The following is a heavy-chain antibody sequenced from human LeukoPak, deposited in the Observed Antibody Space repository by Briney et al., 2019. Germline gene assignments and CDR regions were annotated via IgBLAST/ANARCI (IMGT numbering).Heavy chain of an antibody. D-gene: IGHD6-13*01. CDR3: ACSSWYTSPAD. V-gene: IGHV4-30-2*01. Sequence: TSQTLSLTCTVSGGSISSGNYYWSWIRQPPGKGLEWIGYIHDTGSTYYNPSLKSRVTISIDRSENHFSLKLSSVTAADTAVYYCACSSWYTSPADWGQGTLVTVSS. CDR1: GGSISSGNYY. CDR2: IHDTGST. J-gene: IGHJ4*02.